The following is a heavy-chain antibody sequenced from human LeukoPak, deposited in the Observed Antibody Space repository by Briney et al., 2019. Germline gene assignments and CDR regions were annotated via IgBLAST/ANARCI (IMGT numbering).Heavy chain of an antibody. CDR3: ARDLGYYDSSGYQGLDY. J-gene: IGHJ4*02. D-gene: IGHD3-22*01. CDR1: GFTFSSYA. CDR2: ISYDGSNK. V-gene: IGHV3-30-3*01. Sequence: GGSLRLSCAASGFTFSSYAMHWVRQAPGKGLEWVAVISYDGSNKYYADSVKGRFTISRDNPKSTLYLQMNSLRAEDTAVYYCARDLGYYDSSGYQGLDYWGQGTLVTVSS.